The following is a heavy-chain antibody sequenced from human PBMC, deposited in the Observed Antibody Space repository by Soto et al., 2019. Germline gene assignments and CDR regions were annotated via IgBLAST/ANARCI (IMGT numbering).Heavy chain of an antibody. V-gene: IGHV3-73*01. CDR1: DFTFSGSG. J-gene: IGHJ4*02. CDR2: IRSKANNYGT. D-gene: IGHD2-15*01. CDR3: TRLKSDVVVTTSLDF. Sequence: GGSLRLSCTASDFTFSGSGIHWVRQASGKGLEWVARIRSKANNYGTAYAASVQGRFTISRDDSKNTAYLQMNSLKAEDTALYYCTRLKSDVVVTTSLDFWGQGVLVTVSS.